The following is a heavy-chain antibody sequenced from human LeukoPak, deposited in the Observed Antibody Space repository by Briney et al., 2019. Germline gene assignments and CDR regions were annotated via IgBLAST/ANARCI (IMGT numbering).Heavy chain of an antibody. CDR3: AKDMDSNGYYISRYGMDV. Sequence: GGSLRLSCAASGFTFSSYEMHWVRQAPGKGLEWVSYITSSGSTMYYADSVKGRFTISRDNAKNSLYLQMNSLRAEDTALYYCAKDMDSNGYYISRYGMDVWGQGTTVTVSS. D-gene: IGHD3-22*01. J-gene: IGHJ6*02. V-gene: IGHV3-48*03. CDR1: GFTFSSYE. CDR2: ITSSGSTM.